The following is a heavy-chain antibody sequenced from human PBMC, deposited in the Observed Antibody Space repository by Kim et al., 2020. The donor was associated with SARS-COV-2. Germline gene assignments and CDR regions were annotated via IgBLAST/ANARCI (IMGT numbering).Heavy chain of an antibody. V-gene: IGHV3-48*02. Sequence: GGSLRLSCAASGFTFSSYSMNWVRQAPGKGLEWVSYISSSSSTIYYADSVKGRFTISRDNAKNSLYLQMNSLRDEDTAVYYCARDFQLLWFGELLPLNYYYYYGMDVWGQGTTVTVSS. J-gene: IGHJ6*02. CDR2: ISSSSSTI. CDR1: GFTFSSYS. D-gene: IGHD3-10*01. CDR3: ARDFQLLWFGELLPLNYYYYYGMDV.